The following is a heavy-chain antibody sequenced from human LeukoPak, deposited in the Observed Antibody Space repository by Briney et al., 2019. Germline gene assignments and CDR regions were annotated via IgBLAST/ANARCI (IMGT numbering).Heavy chain of an antibody. CDR3: ARAGNYDFWSGYYYYYMDV. Sequence: GGSLRLSCAASGFTFSSYSMNWVRQAPGKGLEWVSYISSSSTIYYADSVKGRFTISRDNAKNSLYLQMNSLRAEDTAVYYCARAGNYDFWSGYYYYYMDVWGKGTTVTVSS. CDR1: GFTFSSYS. J-gene: IGHJ6*03. D-gene: IGHD3-3*01. V-gene: IGHV3-48*01. CDR2: ISSSSTI.